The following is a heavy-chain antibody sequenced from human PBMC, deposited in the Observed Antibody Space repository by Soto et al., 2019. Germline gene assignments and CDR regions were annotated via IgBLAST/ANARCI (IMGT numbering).Heavy chain of an antibody. V-gene: IGHV3-7*04. CDR3: SGGAGDPF. J-gene: IGHJ4*02. CDR1: ESSVRRDW. Sequence: EVPLVESGGGSVRPGGSLRLSCAISESSVRRDWMNWVRQAPGKGLEWVAHTNQDGSEKYYVDSVKGRFTISRDNAKNSLYRQMNNLRVEVTSIYYCSGGAGDPFWCPGTLVTVSS. CDR2: TNQDGSEK. D-gene: IGHD6-13*01.